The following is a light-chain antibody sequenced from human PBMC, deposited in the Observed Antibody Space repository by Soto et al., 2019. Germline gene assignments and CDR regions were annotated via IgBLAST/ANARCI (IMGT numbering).Light chain of an antibody. V-gene: IGKV1-5*03. CDR2: KAA. Sequence: DIQMTQSPSTLSASVGDRVTITCRASQSISTWLACYQQKPGKAPKLLNYKAASLERGVPSRFSGSGSGTEFTLTIRSLQTDDFDNSYCQQYDNYQWTFGQGTKLEIK. CDR1: QSISTW. CDR3: QQYDNYQWT. J-gene: IGKJ1*01.